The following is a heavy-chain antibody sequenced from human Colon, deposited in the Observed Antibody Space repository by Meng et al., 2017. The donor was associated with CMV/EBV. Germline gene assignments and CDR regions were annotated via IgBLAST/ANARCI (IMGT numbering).Heavy chain of an antibody. D-gene: IGHD3-16*01. V-gene: IGHV4-39*01. CDR1: GDSISTSSHY. CDR2: IHSSGNT. J-gene: IGHJ3*02. Sequence: SETLSLTCTVSGDSISTSSHYWGWVRQSPGKGLEWIGSIHSSGNTYRNPSLFSRVTMSVDTSKNQFSLKLTSVTAADSAVYYCARVRVDYGGDAFDIWGQGTKVTVSS. CDR3: ARVRVDYGGDAFDI.